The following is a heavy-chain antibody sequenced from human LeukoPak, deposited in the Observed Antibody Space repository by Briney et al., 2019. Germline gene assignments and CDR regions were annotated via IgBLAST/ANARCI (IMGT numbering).Heavy chain of an antibody. J-gene: IGHJ5*02. D-gene: IGHD3-3*01. CDR1: GGTFSSYA. CDR3: ASTTEWLGYNWFDP. V-gene: IGHV1-69*13. CDR2: IIPIFGTA. Sequence: ASVKVSCKASGGTFSSYAISWVRQAPGQGLEWMGGIIPIFGTANYAQKFQGRVTITADESTSTAYMELSSLRSEDTAVYYCASTTEWLGYNWFDPXGQGXXVTV.